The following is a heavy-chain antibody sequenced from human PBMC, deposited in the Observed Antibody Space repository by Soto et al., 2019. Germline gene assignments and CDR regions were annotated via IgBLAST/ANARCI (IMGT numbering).Heavy chain of an antibody. V-gene: IGHV3-23*01. D-gene: IGHD2-15*01. CDR1: GFTFSSYA. CDR2: ISGSGGST. CDR3: TTHVVVVAADFDY. J-gene: IGHJ4*02. Sequence: PEGSLRLSCAASGFTFSSYAMSWVRQAPGKGLEWVSAISGSGGSTYYADSVKGRFTISRDNSKNTLYLQMNSLKTEDTAVYYCTTHVVVVAADFDYWGQGTLVTVSS.